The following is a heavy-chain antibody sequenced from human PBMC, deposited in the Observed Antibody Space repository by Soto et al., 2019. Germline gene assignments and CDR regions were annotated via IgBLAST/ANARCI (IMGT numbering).Heavy chain of an antibody. CDR2: IYYSGST. J-gene: IGHJ5*02. Sequence: SETLCLSCTVAGDSISGYYWSWIRQPPGKGLEWIGYIYYSGSTNYSPSLKSRVTISVDTSKNQFSLKLSSVTAADTAVYYCARRNWFDPWGQGTLVTVSS. CDR3: ARRNWFDP. V-gene: IGHV4-59*01. CDR1: GDSISGYY.